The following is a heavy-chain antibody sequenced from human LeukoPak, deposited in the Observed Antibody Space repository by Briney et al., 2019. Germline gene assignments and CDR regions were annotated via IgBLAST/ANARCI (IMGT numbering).Heavy chain of an antibody. J-gene: IGHJ4*02. V-gene: IGHV4-61*02. CDR1: GGSISSGSYY. CDR3: AEGYFDY. Sequence: SEILSLTCTVSGGSISSGSYYWSWIRQPAGKGLEWIGRIYTSGSTNYNPSLKSRVTISVDTSKNQFSLKLSSVTAADTAVYYCAEGYFDYWGQGTLVTVSS. CDR2: IYTSGST.